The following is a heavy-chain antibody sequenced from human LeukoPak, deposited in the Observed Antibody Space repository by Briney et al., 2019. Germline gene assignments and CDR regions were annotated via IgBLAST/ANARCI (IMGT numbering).Heavy chain of an antibody. CDR2: ISAYTGQT. V-gene: IGHV1-18*04. J-gene: IGHJ4*02. CDR3: ARGPGIDEAGVFDY. CDR1: GFGFSSYG. D-gene: IGHD2-8*01. Sequence: ASVKVSCKASGFGFSSYGINWVRQAPGQRLEWMGWISAYTGQTKYLQKMRGRVTMTTDTSTNTAYMELRSLTSDDTAVYYCARGPGIDEAGVFDYWGKGSLVIVSS.